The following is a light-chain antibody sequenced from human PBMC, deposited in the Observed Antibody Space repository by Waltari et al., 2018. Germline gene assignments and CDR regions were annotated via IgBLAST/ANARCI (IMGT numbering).Light chain of an antibody. V-gene: IGKV1-5*03. CDR2: KAS. J-gene: IGKJ1*01. CDR1: QSISSW. CDR3: QQYNSYWET. Sequence: DIQMTQSPSTLSASVGDRVTITCRASQSISSWLAWYQQKPGKAPKLLIYKASSLESGVPSRFSGSGSGTEFTITISSLQPDDFATYYCQQYNSYWETFGQGTKVEIK.